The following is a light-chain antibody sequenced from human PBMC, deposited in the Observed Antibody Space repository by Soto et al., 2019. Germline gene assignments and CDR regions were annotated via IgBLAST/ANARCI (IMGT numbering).Light chain of an antibody. CDR2: AAS. CDR1: LSISSH. V-gene: IGKV1-39*01. J-gene: IGKJ3*01. CDR3: QQTYYSTFT. Sequence: DIQMTQSPSSLSASVGDRVTITCRASLSISSHLNWYQQKIGKAPKLLIYAASSLQSGVPSRSSGSGSGTDFTLGISGLQPEDFAAYYCQQTYYSTFTFGPGTNVNIK.